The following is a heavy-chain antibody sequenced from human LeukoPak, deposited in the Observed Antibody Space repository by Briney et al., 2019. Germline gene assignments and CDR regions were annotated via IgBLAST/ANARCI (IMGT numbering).Heavy chain of an antibody. V-gene: IGHV4-39*01. CDR1: GGSISSTSYH. Sequence: PSETLSLTCTVSGGSISSTSYHWAWIRHPPGKGREWIATVYYTGSAYYNPSLKSRVTISVDTSKSQFSLKLSSVTTADTALYYCARYASGSYYWFDPWGQGTLVTVSS. CDR2: VYYTGSA. D-gene: IGHD3-10*01. CDR3: ARYASGSYYWFDP. J-gene: IGHJ5*02.